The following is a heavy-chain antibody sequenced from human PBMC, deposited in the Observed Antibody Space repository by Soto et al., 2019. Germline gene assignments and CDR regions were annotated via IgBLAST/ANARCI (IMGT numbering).Heavy chain of an antibody. D-gene: IGHD3-3*01. J-gene: IGHJ5*02. CDR1: GYTFTSYG. CDR3: GREWSGYKINWFEP. V-gene: IGHV1-18*01. CDR2: ISAYNGNT. Sequence: ASVMVSCKASGYTFTSYGISWVRQAPGQGLEWMGWISAYNGNTNYAQKLQGRVTMTTETSTSTAYMELRSLRSEDRAVYYCGREWSGYKINWFEPWPQGIMVTVSS.